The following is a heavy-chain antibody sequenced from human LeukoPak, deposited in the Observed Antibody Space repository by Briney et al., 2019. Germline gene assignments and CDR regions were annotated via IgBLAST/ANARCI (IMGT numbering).Heavy chain of an antibody. CDR1: GFTFSSYA. J-gene: IGHJ5*02. D-gene: IGHD3-3*01. CDR2: ISYDGSNK. V-gene: IGHV3-30-3*01. Sequence: GGSLRLSCAASGFTFSSYAMHWVRQAPGKGREGGAVISYDGSNKYYADAVKGRFTISRDNSKNTLYLQMKSLRAEDTAVYYCARDRYTWRGFFANWFDPWGQGTLVTVSS. CDR3: ARDRYTWRGFFANWFDP.